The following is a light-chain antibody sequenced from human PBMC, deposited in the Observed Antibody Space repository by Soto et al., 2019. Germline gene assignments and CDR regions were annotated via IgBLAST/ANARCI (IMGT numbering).Light chain of an antibody. V-gene: IGKV1-5*03. CDR3: QQYSIYPEA. J-gene: IGKJ4*02. CDR2: KAS. CDR1: QTISSW. Sequence: SPFTHSPPSLSGSVGDRATITCRASQTISSWLAWYQQKPGEAPKLLIYKASTLKGGVPSRFSGSGSGTEFTLTISSLQAEDFATYFCQQYSIYPEAFGGRTKVDI.